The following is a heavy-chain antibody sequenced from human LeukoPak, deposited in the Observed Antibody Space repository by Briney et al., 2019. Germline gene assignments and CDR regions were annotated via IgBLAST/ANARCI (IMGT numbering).Heavy chain of an antibody. J-gene: IGHJ3*02. V-gene: IGHV3-9*01. CDR3: AKLGHGLMTYYYDSSGYYDAFDI. CDR1: GFTFDDYA. Sequence: GGSLRLSCAASGFTFDDYAMHWVRQAPVKGLEWVSGISWNSGTIGYADSVKGRFTISRDNAKNPLYLQMNSLRAEDTAVYYCAKLGHGLMTYYYDSSGYYDAFDIWGQGTMVTVSS. D-gene: IGHD3-22*01. CDR2: ISWNSGTI.